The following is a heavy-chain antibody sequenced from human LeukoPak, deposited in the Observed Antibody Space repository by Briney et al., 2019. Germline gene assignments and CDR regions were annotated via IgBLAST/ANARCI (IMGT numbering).Heavy chain of an antibody. CDR1: GFTFSSYA. J-gene: IGHJ6*02. CDR3: VSLDGVYYYHMDV. D-gene: IGHD3/OR15-3a*01. CDR2: ISYDGSNK. V-gene: IGHV3-30*04. Sequence: GGSLRLSCAASGFTFSSYAMHWVRQAPGKGLEWVAVISYDGSNKYYADSVKGRFTISRDNAKNTLYLQMNSLRAEDSAVYYCVSLDGVYYYHMDVWGQGTTVIVSS.